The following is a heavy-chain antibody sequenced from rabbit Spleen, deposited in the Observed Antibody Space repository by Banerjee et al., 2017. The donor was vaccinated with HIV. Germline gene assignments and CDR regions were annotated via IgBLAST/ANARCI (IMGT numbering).Heavy chain of an antibody. Sequence: QSLEESGGDLVKPGASLTLTCTASGIDFSSNAMCWVRQAPGKGPEWIACIYVTSSSTTTFYASWAKGRFTISKTSSTTVTLQMTSLTAADTATYFCARDYGGSNYRFNLWGQGTLVTVS. CDR3: ARDYGGSNYRFNL. D-gene: IGHD8-1*01. CDR1: GIDFSSNA. V-gene: IGHV1S40*01. J-gene: IGHJ4*01. CDR2: IYVTSSSTTT.